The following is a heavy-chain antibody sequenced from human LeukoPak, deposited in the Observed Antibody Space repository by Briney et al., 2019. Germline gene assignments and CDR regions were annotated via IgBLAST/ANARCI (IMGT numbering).Heavy chain of an antibody. CDR1: GFTFDDYA. Sequence: GGSLRLSCAASGFTFDDYAMHWVRQAPGKGLEWVSGISWNSGSIGYADSVKGRFTISRDNAKNSLYLQMNSLRAEDTAVYYCAKDGGAKAFDIWGQGTMVTVSS. CDR3: AKDGGAKAFDI. V-gene: IGHV3-9*01. J-gene: IGHJ3*02. D-gene: IGHD1-26*01. CDR2: ISWNSGSI.